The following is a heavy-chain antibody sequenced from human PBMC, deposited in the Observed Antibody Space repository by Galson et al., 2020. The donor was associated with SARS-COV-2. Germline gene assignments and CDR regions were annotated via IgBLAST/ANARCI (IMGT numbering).Heavy chain of an antibody. CDR2: IRSSSGTI. Sequence: GGSLRLSCAASGFTFSSYTMNWVRQAPVKGLELVAYIRSSSGTISYADSVKGRFTISRDNAKHSLYLQLNSLRVEDTAVYYCARERLEYWGQGTLVTVSS. D-gene: IGHD1-1*01. J-gene: IGHJ4*02. CDR3: ARERLEY. V-gene: IGHV3-48*04. CDR1: GFTFSSYT.